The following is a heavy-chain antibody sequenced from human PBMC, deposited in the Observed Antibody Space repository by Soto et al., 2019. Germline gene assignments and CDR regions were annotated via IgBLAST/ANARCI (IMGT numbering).Heavy chain of an antibody. J-gene: IGHJ6*01. CDR1: DVSINGGDYY. V-gene: IGHV4-30-4*01. D-gene: IGHD2-21*02. CDR2: IFYRGAT. CDR3: ARDRRLCISWSPGDSYHDPWDV. Sequence: NMCHTCTVSDVSINGGDYYWSWIHQAPGKGLEWIGNIFYRGATSYNPSLESRDTISLDRSKNQFSLKLDSVTAADTAVYCCARDRRLCISWSPGDSYHDPWDV.